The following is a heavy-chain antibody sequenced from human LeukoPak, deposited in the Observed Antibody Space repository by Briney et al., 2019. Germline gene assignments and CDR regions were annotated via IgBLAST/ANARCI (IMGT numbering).Heavy chain of an antibody. CDR1: GGSFSGYY. V-gene: IGHV4-34*01. CDR3: ARVTPPTVDTAMPLEASGIYY. J-gene: IGHJ4*02. CDR2: INHSGST. D-gene: IGHD5-18*01. Sequence: SETLSLTCAVYGGSFSGYYWSWIRQPPGKGLEWIGEINHSGSTNYNPSLKSRVTISVDTSKNQFSLKLSSVTAADTAVYYCARVTPPTVDTAMPLEASGIYYWGQGTLVTVSS.